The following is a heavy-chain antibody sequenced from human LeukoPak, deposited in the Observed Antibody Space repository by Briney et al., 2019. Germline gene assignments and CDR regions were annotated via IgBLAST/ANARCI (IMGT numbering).Heavy chain of an antibody. CDR2: IYYSGST. V-gene: IGHV4-59*08. Sequence: PSETLSLTCTVSGGSISSYYWSWIRQPPGKGLEWIGYIYYSGSTNYNPSLKSRVTISVDTSKNQFSLKLSSVTAADTAVYYCARHTPLWYYFDYWGRGTLVTVSS. J-gene: IGHJ4*02. CDR3: ARHTPLWYYFDY. CDR1: GGSISSYY. D-gene: IGHD2-8*02.